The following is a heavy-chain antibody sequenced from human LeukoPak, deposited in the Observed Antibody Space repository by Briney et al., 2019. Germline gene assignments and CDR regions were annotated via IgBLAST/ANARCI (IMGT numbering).Heavy chain of an antibody. CDR3: ARDNSVRDEAWWFNP. Sequence: ASVKVSCKASGGTFSSFAISWVRQAPGQGPEWMGVISPSGGSTTYAQKFQGRVTLTRDMSTSTDYLELSSLRSEDTAVYYCARDNSVRDEAWWFNPWGQGTLVTVSS. V-gene: IGHV1-46*01. CDR2: ISPSGGST. J-gene: IGHJ5*02. CDR1: GGTFSSFA. D-gene: IGHD5-24*01.